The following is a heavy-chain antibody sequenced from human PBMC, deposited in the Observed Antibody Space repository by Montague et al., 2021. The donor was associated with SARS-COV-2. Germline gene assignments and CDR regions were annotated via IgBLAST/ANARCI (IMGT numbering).Heavy chain of an antibody. V-gene: IGHV3-48*03. J-gene: IGHJ3*02. CDR3: TRDYRSVVGDGLDI. D-gene: IGHD3-16*02. CDR1: GITFSYYD. CDR2: ISTSAYTT. Sequence: SLRLSCAASGITFSYYDMNWVRQAPGKGPEWISYISTSAYTTSYAGSVKGRFTISRDNGKNSLYLQMNSLRAEDTAVYYCTRDYRSVVGDGLDIWGQGTKVTVSS.